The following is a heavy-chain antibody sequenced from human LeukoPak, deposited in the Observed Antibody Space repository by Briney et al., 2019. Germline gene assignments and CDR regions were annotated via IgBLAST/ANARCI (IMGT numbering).Heavy chain of an antibody. CDR3: ARDQAYLYSSGWYDYYYGMDV. V-gene: IGHV3-11*01. CDR2: ISSSGSTI. Sequence: GGSLRLSCAASGFTFSDYYMSWIRQAPGKGLEWVSYISSSGSTIYYADSVKGRFTISRDNAKNSLYLQMNSLRAEDTTVYYCARDQAYLYSSGWYDYYYGMDVWGQGTTVTVSS. D-gene: IGHD6-19*01. CDR1: GFTFSDYY. J-gene: IGHJ6*02.